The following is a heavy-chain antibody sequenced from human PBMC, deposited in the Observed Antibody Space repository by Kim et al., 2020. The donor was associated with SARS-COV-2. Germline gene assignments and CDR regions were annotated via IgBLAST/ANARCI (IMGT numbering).Heavy chain of an antibody. CDR1: GGTFSSYA. J-gene: IGHJ6*02. V-gene: IGHV1-69*13. D-gene: IGHD2-8*01. Sequence: SVKVSCKASGGTFSSYAISWVRQAPGQGLEWMGGIIPIFGTANYAQKFQGRVTITADESTSTAYMELSSLRSEDTAVYYCARDRGDIVLMVYATDDVYYYGMDVWGQGTTVTVSS. CDR3: ARDRGDIVLMVYATDDVYYYGMDV. CDR2: IIPIFGTA.